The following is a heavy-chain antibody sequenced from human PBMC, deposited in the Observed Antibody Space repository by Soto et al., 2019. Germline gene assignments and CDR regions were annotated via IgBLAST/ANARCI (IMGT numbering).Heavy chain of an antibody. J-gene: IGHJ4*02. D-gene: IGHD4-17*01. CDR3: AVYMTTVPTEFDY. V-gene: IGHV4-39*01. CDR2: IYYSGST. CDR1: GGSISSSSYY. Sequence: QLQLQESGPGLVKPSETLSLTCTVSGGSISSSSYYWGWIRQPPGKGLEWIGSIYYSGSTYYNPSLKSRVTSSVDTSKNQVSLKLSSVTAADTAVYYCAVYMTTVPTEFDYWGQGTLVTVSS.